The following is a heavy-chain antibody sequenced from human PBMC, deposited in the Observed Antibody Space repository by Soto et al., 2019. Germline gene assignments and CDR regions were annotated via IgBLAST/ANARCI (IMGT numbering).Heavy chain of an antibody. V-gene: IGHV4-59*01. D-gene: IGHD5-12*01. J-gene: IGHJ6*02. CDR1: GGSISSYY. Sequence: QVQLQESGPGLVKPSETLSLTCTVSGGSISSYYWSWIRQPPGKGLEWIGYIYYSGSTNFNPSLKRRVTISVATSKNQFSLKLSSVTAADTSVYYCARDTGGIVATITSNYYYGMDVWGQGTTVTVSS. CDR3: ARDTGGIVATITSNYYYGMDV. CDR2: IYYSGST.